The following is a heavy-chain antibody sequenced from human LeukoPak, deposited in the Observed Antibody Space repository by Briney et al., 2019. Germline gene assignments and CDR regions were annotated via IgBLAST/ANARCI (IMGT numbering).Heavy chain of an antibody. V-gene: IGHV3-30*04. D-gene: IGHD2-21*02. CDR1: GFTFSSYA. J-gene: IGHJ4*02. CDR3: AKWGCSGSDCYPFDY. CDR2: ISYDGSNK. Sequence: PGGSLRLSCAASGFTFSSYAMHWVRQAPGKGLEWVAVISYDGSNKYYADSVKGRFTISRDNSKNTLYLQMNSLRAEDTAVYYCAKWGCSGSDCYPFDYWGQGTLVTVPS.